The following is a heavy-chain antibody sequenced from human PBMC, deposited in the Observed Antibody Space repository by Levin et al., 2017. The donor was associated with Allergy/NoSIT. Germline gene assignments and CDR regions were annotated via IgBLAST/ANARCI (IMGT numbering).Heavy chain of an antibody. CDR1: GFSFSGYA. CDR2: ISNDGGTT. Sequence: GASVKVSCAASGFSFSGYAMHWIRQAPGKGLEYVSAISNDGGTTFYANSVKDRFTISRDNSMNTLYLQMGSLRVEDMAVYHCASVAVGDHFDYWGQGTLVTVSS. J-gene: IGHJ4*02. V-gene: IGHV3-64*01. D-gene: IGHD2-21*01. CDR3: ASVAVGDHFDY.